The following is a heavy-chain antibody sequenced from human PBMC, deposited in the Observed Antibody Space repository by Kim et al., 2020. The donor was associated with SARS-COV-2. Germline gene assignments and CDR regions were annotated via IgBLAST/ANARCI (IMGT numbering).Heavy chain of an antibody. J-gene: IGHJ4*02. CDR2: IYYSGST. D-gene: IGHD3-3*01. CDR1: GGSISSSSYY. V-gene: IGHV4-39*01. CDR3: AIRPGDFWSGYYYYFDY. Sequence: SETLSLTCTVSGGSISSSSYYWGWIRQPPGKGLEWIGSIYYSGSTYYNPSLKSRVTISVDTSKNQFSLKLSSVTAADTAVYYCAIRPGDFWSGYYYYFDYWGQGTLVTVSS.